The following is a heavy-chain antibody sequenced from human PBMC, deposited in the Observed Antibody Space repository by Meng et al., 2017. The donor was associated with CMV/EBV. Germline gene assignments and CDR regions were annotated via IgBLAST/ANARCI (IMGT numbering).Heavy chain of an antibody. CDR2: IDTSGNTI. Sequence: GGSLRLSCAASGFAFSSYEMSWVRQTPGKGLEWISYIDTSGNTIYYADSVKGRFTISRDNVKSSLYLLMESLRAEDTAVYYCARIFCTTTDCYYDYWGGGTLVTVSS. J-gene: IGHJ4*02. CDR3: ARIFCTTTDCYYDY. CDR1: GFAFSSYE. D-gene: IGHD2-8*01. V-gene: IGHV3-48*03.